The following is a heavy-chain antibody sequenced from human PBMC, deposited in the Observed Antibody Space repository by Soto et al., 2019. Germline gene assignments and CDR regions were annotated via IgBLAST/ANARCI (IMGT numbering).Heavy chain of an antibody. CDR2: ISAYNGNT. D-gene: IGHD5-12*01. Sequence: ASVKVSCKASGYTFTSYGISWVRQAPGQGLEWMGWISAYNGNTNYAQKLQGRVTMTTETSTSTAYMELRSLRSDDTAVYYCARVAISGYDLRADAFEIWGQGTMVTVSS. J-gene: IGHJ3*02. CDR1: GYTFTSYG. CDR3: ARVAISGYDLRADAFEI. V-gene: IGHV1-18*01.